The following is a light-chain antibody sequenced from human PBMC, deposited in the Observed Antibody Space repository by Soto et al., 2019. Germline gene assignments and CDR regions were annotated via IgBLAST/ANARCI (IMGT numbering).Light chain of an antibody. CDR1: QSISSY. J-gene: IGKJ2*01. V-gene: IGKV1-39*01. CDR2: AAS. CDR3: QQSHCTPPT. Sequence: DIQMTQSPSSLSASVGDRVTITCRASQSISSYLNWYQQKPGTAPKLLIYAASSFQSGVPSRFGGRGSGTAFTPTISGVHPEDSATYYCQQSHCTPPTFGHGTKLESK.